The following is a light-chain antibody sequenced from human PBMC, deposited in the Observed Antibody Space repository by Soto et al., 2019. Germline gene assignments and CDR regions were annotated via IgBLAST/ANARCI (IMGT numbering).Light chain of an antibody. V-gene: IGKV3-15*01. J-gene: IGKJ1*01. Sequence: EIVMTQSPDTLSVSPGERSTLSCRASQSVSNNLAWYQQEPGQAPRLLIYGASTRATGIPARFSGSGSGTEFTLTISSLQSEDFAVYYCQQYNDWPRTFGQGTKVDI. CDR1: QSVSNN. CDR2: GAS. CDR3: QQYNDWPRT.